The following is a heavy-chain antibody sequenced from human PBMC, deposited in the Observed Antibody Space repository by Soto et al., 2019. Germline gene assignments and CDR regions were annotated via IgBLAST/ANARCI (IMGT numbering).Heavy chain of an antibody. CDR1: GGTFSSYT. D-gene: IGHD3-16*01. CDR2: IIPILGIA. J-gene: IGHJ4*02. Sequence: QVQLVQSGAEVKKPGSSVKVSCKASGGTFSSYTISWVRQAPGQGLEWMGRIIPILGIANYAQKFQGRVTITADKSTSTAYMELSSLRSEDTAVYYCARLIRGPNGPFDYWGQGTLVTVPS. V-gene: IGHV1-69*02. CDR3: ARLIRGPNGPFDY.